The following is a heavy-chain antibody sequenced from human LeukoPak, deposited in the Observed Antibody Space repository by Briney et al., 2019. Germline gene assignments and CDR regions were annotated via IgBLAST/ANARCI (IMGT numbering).Heavy chain of an antibody. D-gene: IGHD3-22*01. CDR1: GLTFSSFS. CDR2: INTVASYI. Sequence: GGSLRLSCAASGLTFSSFSFNWVRQGPGKGLEWVSSINTVASYIYYADSVKGRFTISRDNAKNSLYLQMNSLRAEDTGVYYCARLRRNSDKSGFYYHYDYWGQGTLVTVSS. CDR3: ARLRRNSDKSGFYYHYDY. V-gene: IGHV3-21*06. J-gene: IGHJ4*02.